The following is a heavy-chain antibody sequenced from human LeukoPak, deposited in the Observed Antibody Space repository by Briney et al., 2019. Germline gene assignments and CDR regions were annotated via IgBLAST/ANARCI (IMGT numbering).Heavy chain of an antibody. V-gene: IGHV3-23*01. J-gene: IGHJ4*02. CDR3: AKLGTLQWLTQTYYFDY. Sequence: GGTLRLSCAASGFTFSSYSMNWVRQAPGEGLEWVSAISGSYGVTHYADSVKGRFTISRDNSKNTLYLQMTSLRAEDTAVYYCAKLGTLQWLTQTYYFDYWGQGTLVTVSS. CDR2: ISGSYGVT. D-gene: IGHD6-19*01. CDR1: GFTFSSYS.